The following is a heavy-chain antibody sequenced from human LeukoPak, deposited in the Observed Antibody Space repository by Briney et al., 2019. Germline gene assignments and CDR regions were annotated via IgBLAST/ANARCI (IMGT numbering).Heavy chain of an antibody. V-gene: IGHV5-10-1*01. CDR2: IDPSDSYT. Sequence: GESLRISCKGSGYSFTSCWISWVRQMPGKGLEWMGRIDPSDSYTNYSPSFQGHVTISADKSISTAYLQWSSLKASDTAMYYCARHTSPSIAAGDYWGQGTLVTVSS. J-gene: IGHJ4*02. CDR3: ARHTSPSIAAGDY. D-gene: IGHD6-13*01. CDR1: GYSFTSCW.